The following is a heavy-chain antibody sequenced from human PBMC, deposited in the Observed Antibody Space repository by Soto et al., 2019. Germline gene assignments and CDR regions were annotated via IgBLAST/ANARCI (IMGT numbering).Heavy chain of an antibody. CDR2: IYYSGST. CDR1: GGSISSSSYY. V-gene: IGHV4-39*01. Sequence: QLQLQESGPGLVKPSETLSLTCTVSGGSISSSSYYWGWIRQPPGKGLEWIGSIYYSGSTYYNPSLKSRVTISVDTSKNQFSLKLSSVTAADTAVYYCARRDVSYYYMDVWGKGTTVTVSS. J-gene: IGHJ6*03. CDR3: ARRDVSYYYMDV.